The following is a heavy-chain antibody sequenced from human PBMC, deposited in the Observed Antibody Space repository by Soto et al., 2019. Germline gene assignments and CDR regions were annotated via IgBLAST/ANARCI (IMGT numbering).Heavy chain of an antibody. CDR2: IYPGDSDT. J-gene: IGHJ4*02. CDR1: GYSLTSYW. V-gene: IGHV5-51*01. D-gene: IGHD6-19*01. CDR3: ARHQNLAVAGTGSDY. Sequence: PXDSLTISCKGSGYSLTSYWIGLVRQMPGKGLEWMGIIYPGDSDTRYSPSFQGQVTISADKSISTAYLQWSSLKASDTAMYYCARHQNLAVAGTGSDYWGQGTLVTVSS.